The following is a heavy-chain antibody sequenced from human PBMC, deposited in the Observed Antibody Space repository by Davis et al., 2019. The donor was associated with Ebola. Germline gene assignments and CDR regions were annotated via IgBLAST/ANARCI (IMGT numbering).Heavy chain of an antibody. Sequence: GGSLRLSCTGSGFTFGYHAMHWVRQGPGKGLEWVAVVSDDGSKKYEADSVKGRFTISRDNSKKTLYLQMNSLRAEDTAVYYCAKSGLSFGVVKYHYGMDVWGKGTTVTVSS. V-gene: IGHV3-30-3*02. CDR2: VSDDGSKK. D-gene: IGHD3-3*01. CDR1: GFTFGYHA. CDR3: AKSGLSFGVVKYHYGMDV. J-gene: IGHJ6*04.